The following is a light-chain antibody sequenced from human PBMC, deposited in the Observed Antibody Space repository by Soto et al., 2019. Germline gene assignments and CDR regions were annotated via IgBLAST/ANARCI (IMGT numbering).Light chain of an antibody. Sequence: QAVVTQPPSVSGAPGQRVTISCTGSSSNIGAGYDVQWYHQLPGTAPTLLIYGNNNRPSGVPDRFSGSKSGTSASLAITGLQAEDESDYYCQSYDTSLSGVVFGGGTKVTVL. CDR2: GNN. CDR1: SSNIGAGYD. CDR3: QSYDTSLSGVV. V-gene: IGLV1-40*01. J-gene: IGLJ2*01.